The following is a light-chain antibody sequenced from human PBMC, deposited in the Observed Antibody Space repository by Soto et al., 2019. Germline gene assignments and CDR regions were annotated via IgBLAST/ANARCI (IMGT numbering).Light chain of an antibody. CDR2: DVS. CDR3: SSYTSSSTVV. Sequence: QSVLTQPASVSGSPGQSITISCTGTSSDVGGYNYVSWYQQHPGKAPILMIYDVSNRPSGVSNRFSGSKSGNTASLTSSGLQAEDADDYYSSSYTSSSTVVFGGGTKLTVL. CDR1: SSDVGGYNY. J-gene: IGLJ2*01. V-gene: IGLV2-14*01.